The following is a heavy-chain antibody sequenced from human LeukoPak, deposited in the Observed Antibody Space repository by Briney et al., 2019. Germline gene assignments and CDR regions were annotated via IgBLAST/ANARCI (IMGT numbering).Heavy chain of an antibody. D-gene: IGHD6-13*01. CDR1: GYTFTSYY. Sequence: ASVKVSCKASGYTFTSYYMHWVRQAPGQGLEWMGIINPSGGSASYAQKFQGRVTMTRDTSTSTVYMELSSLRSEDTAVYYCAREGGFIAAAGYYMDVWGKGTTVTVSS. V-gene: IGHV1-46*01. CDR3: AREGGFIAAAGYYMDV. CDR2: INPSGGSA. J-gene: IGHJ6*03.